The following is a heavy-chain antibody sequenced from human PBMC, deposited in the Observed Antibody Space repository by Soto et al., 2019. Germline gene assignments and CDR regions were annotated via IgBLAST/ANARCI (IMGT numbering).Heavy chain of an antibody. J-gene: IGHJ4*02. CDR1: GDSIRSSSY. Sequence: SETLSLTCTVSGDSIRSSSYWGWIRQPPGKGLEWIGNIYSTGNTYYNPSLNSQVTISVDTSKNQFSLKLSSVTAADTAVYYCARVNVTLDLWGLGTLVTVSS. D-gene: IGHD2-21*02. V-gene: IGHV4-38-2*02. CDR3: ARVNVTLDL. CDR2: IYSTGNT.